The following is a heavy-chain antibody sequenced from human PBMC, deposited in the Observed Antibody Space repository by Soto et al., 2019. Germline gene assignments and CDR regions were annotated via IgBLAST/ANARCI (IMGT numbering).Heavy chain of an antibody. CDR2: IYFTGTT. CDR3: ARLYWSYYASSGYLDQ. D-gene: IGHD3-22*01. J-gene: IGHJ4*02. CDR1: NGSISNGDYY. V-gene: IGHV4-30-4*01. Sequence: SETLSLTCTVSNGSISNGDYYWIWVRQPPGKGLESIGYIYFTGTTYYNPSLQSRLSISVDRSKNQMSLRLTSVTAADTAVYYCARLYWSYYASSGYLDQWGQGTLVTASP.